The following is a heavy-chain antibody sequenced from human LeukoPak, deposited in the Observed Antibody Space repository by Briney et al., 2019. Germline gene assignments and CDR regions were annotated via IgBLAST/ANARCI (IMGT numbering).Heavy chain of an antibody. Sequence: HPGGSLRLSCAASGFTFSTYGMHWVRQAPGKGLEWVAVIWYDGSIKYYGDSVKGRFTISRDNSKNTLYLQMNSLRAEDTAMYYCARAVGPFDFWGPGTLVIVSS. V-gene: IGHV3-33*01. CDR3: ARAVGPFDF. CDR1: GFTFSTYG. CDR2: IWYDGSIK. J-gene: IGHJ3*01.